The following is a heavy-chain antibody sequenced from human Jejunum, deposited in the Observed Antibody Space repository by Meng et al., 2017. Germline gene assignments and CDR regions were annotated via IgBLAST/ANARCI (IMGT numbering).Heavy chain of an antibody. CDR1: GFPFSTSPAA. D-gene: IGHD4/OR15-4a*01. V-gene: IGHV2-5*01. J-gene: IGHJ4*02. CDR2: LYGNGDK. Sequence: QITVKEYGPTLLKPPPTLTLTCTFSGFPFSTSPAAWSCIRQRPGKALEWVTLLYGNGDKRHSPALKSRLSVTRDASINQMVLTLYNVDPVDTATYYCARRSTYGGFDDWGQGILVTVSS. CDR3: ARRSTYGGFDD.